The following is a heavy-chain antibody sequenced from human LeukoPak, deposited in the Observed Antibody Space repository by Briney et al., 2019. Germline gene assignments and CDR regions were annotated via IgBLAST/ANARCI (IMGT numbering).Heavy chain of an antibody. D-gene: IGHD1-7*01. CDR1: GFTVSSNY. Sequence: PGGSLRLSCAASGFTVSSNYMSWVRHAPGKGREWVSVIYSGGSTYYADSVKGRFTISRDISKNTLYLQMNSLSAEDTAVYYCARGNWNYPFDYWGQGTLVTVSS. V-gene: IGHV3-53*01. J-gene: IGHJ4*02. CDR3: ARGNWNYPFDY. CDR2: IYSGGST.